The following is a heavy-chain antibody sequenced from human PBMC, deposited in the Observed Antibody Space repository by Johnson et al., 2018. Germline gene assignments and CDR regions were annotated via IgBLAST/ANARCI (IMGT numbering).Heavy chain of an antibody. CDR1: GFTFSSYA. Sequence: EVQLVESGGGLVQPGRSXRLSCAASGFTFSSYAMSWVRQAPGKGLEWVSAISGSGGSTYYADSVKGRFTISRDNSKNTLYLKMNSLRAEDTAVYYCAKVPAYSSVGRGAFDIWGQGTMVTVSS. D-gene: IGHD6-19*01. J-gene: IGHJ3*02. CDR3: AKVPAYSSVGRGAFDI. CDR2: ISGSGGST. V-gene: IGHV3-23*04.